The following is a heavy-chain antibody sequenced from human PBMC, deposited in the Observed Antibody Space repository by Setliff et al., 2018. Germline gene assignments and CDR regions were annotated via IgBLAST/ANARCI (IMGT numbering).Heavy chain of an antibody. D-gene: IGHD4-17*01. Sequence: PGESLKISCKGSGYSFTSYWIAWVRQMPGKGLEWMGIIYPGDPDTRYSPSFQGQVTISADRSTRTAYLQWSSLKASDTAFYYCARSDYGDYFAWDSYGMDVWGQGTTVTVSS. CDR3: ARSDYGDYFAWDSYGMDV. J-gene: IGHJ6*02. CDR2: IYPGDPDT. V-gene: IGHV5-51*01. CDR1: GYSFTSYW.